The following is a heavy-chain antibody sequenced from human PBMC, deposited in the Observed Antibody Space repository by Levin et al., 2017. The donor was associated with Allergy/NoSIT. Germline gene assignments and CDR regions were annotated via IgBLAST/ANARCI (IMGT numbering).Heavy chain of an antibody. D-gene: IGHD6-19*01. CDR2: ISGSGGST. J-gene: IGHJ4*02. V-gene: IGHV3-23*01. CDR1: GFTFSSYA. CDR3: AKDLSVAGTFLIDY. Sequence: GESLKISCAASGFTFSSYAMSWVRQAPGKGLEWVSAISGSGGSTYYADSVKGRFTISRDNSKNTLYLQMNSLRAEDTAVYYCAKDLSVAGTFLIDYWGQGTLVTVSS.